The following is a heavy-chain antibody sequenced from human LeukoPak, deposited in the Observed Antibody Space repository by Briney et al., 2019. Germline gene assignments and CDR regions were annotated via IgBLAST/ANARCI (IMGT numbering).Heavy chain of an antibody. V-gene: IGHV3-23*01. J-gene: IGHJ4*02. CDR1: GFTFSSYA. D-gene: IGHD4-17*01. Sequence: GGSLRLSCAASGFTFSSYAMSWVRQAPGKGLEWVSAISGSGGSTYYADSVKGRFTISRDNSKNTLYLQMNSLRAEDTAVYYCAKGFDYGDYAATNFDHWGQGTLVTVSS. CDR3: AKGFDYGDYAATNFDH. CDR2: ISGSGGST.